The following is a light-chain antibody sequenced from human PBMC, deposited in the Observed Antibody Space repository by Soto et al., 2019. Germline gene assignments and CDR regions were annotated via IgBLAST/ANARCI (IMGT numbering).Light chain of an antibody. CDR2: DVS. V-gene: IGLV2-11*01. Sequence: QSVLTQPRSVSGSPGQSVTISCTGTSSDVGAYNYVSWYQHHPGKAPEVMIYDVSERPSGVRARLSGSKSDNTASLTISGLQDEYEADYYCCSSAGSYSWVFGGGTKLTVL. CDR3: CSSAGSYSWV. J-gene: IGLJ3*02. CDR1: SSDVGAYNY.